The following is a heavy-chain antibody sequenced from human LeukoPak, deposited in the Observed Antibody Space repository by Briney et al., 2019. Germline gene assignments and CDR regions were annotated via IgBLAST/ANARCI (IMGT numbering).Heavy chain of an antibody. CDR3: ARDSRADFDY. CDR2: ISGSGSTI. Sequence: GGSLRLSCAASGFTFSSYAMSWVRQAPGKGLEWVSAISGSGSTIYYADSVKGRFTISRDNAKNSLYLQMNSLRAEDTAVYYCARDSRADFDYWGQGTLVTVSS. CDR1: GFTFSSYA. J-gene: IGHJ4*02. V-gene: IGHV3-48*04.